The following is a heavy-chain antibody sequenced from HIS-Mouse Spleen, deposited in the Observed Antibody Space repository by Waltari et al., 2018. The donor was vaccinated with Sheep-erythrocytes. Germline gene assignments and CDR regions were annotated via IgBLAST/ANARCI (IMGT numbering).Heavy chain of an antibody. CDR1: GYTFTSYY. V-gene: IGHV1-46*03. Sequence: QVQLVQSGAEVKKPGASVKVSCKASGYTFTSYYMHWVRQAPGQGLEWMGIINPSGGSTSYAQKFQGRVTMTRDTSTSTVYMELSSLRSEDTAVYYCARDYYDSSGYSNWFDPWGQGTLVTVSS. D-gene: IGHD3-22*01. CDR3: ARDYYDSSGYSNWFDP. CDR2: INPSGGST. J-gene: IGHJ5*02.